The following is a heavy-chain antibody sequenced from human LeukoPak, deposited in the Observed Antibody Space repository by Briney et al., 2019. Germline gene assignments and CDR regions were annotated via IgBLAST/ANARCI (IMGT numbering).Heavy chain of an antibody. Sequence: PGGSLRLSCAAAGLTFSDYWMTWVRQAPGKGLEWVANIKQDGSAKYYVDSVQGRFTISRDNAKNSLYLQMNSLRAVDTAIYYCVRQYNSSWLQFFDYWGQGTLVTVSS. D-gene: IGHD6-13*01. CDR2: IKQDGSAK. CDR1: GLTFSDYW. J-gene: IGHJ4*02. V-gene: IGHV3-7*04. CDR3: VRQYNSSWLQFFDY.